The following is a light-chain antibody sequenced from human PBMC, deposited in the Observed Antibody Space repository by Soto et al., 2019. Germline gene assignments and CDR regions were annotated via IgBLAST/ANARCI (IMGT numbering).Light chain of an antibody. CDR1: QGISNW. J-gene: IGKJ4*01. Sequence: DIQMTQSPSSVCASVGDRVTITCRSSQGISNWLAWYQQKPGEAPKFLIYAASSLQSGVPSRFSGSGSGTDFTLTISSLEPEDFAVYYCHQRSNWPPVTFGGGTKVDI. CDR2: AAS. V-gene: IGKV1-12*01. CDR3: HQRSNWPPVT.